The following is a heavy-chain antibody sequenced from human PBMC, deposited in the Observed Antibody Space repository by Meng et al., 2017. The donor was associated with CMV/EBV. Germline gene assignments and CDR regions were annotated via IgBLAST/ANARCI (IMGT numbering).Heavy chain of an antibody. CDR2: IYYSGST. D-gene: IGHD3-10*01. V-gene: IGHV4-61*01. J-gene: IGHJ4*02. CDR1: GGSVSSGSYY. CDR3: ARTYYYGSGSWD. Sequence: GPLRLSCTVSGGSVSSGSYYWSWIRQPPGKGLEWIGYIYYSGSTNYNPSLKSRVTISVDTSKNQFSLKLSSVTAADTAVYYCARTYYYGSGSWDWGQGTLVTVSS.